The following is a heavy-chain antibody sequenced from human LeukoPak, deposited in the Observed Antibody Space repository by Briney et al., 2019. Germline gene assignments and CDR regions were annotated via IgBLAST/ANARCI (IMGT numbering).Heavy chain of an antibody. CDR1: GDSISNSGGFY. Sequence: SQTLSLTCTVSGDSISNSGGFYWSWIRQHPGDGLEWIGLISYRGSTYYNPSLKSRVSMSVDTSRSQFSLRLTSVTDEDTAVYYCARISQSSGGFYYWGQGTLVTVSS. CDR3: ARISQSSGGFYY. CDR2: ISYRGST. D-gene: IGHD2-15*01. V-gene: IGHV4-31*02. J-gene: IGHJ4*02.